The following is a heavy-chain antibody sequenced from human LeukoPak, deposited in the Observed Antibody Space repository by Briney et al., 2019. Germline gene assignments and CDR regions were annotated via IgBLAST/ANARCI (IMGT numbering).Heavy chain of an antibody. V-gene: IGHV3-48*03. CDR1: GFTFSSYE. CDR2: ISSSGSTI. D-gene: IGHD6-6*01. Sequence: LTGGSLRLSCAASGFTFSSYEMNWVRQAPGKGLEWVSYISSSGSTIYYADSVKGRFTISRDNAKNSLYLQMNSLRAEDTAVYYCARASDIAARPFDYWGQGTLVTVSS. CDR3: ARASDIAARPFDY. J-gene: IGHJ4*02.